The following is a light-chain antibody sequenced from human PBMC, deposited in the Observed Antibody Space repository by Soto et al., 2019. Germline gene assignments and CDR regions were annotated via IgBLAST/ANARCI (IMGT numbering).Light chain of an antibody. CDR3: QQYADSPLT. J-gene: IGKJ4*01. V-gene: IGKV3-20*01. CDR1: EPIRSTY. Sequence: EIVLTQSPDTLSLSPGERATLSCRTSEPIRSTYVAWYQQQPGQAPRLLIYGASSRAIGIPDRFSGSGSGTDFTLTISRLEPEDFALYYCQQYADSPLTFGGGTKVDIK. CDR2: GAS.